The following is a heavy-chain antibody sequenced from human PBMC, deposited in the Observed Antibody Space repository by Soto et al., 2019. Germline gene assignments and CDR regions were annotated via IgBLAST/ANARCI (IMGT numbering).Heavy chain of an antibody. CDR3: ACFSSSSPLGYYYYGMDV. D-gene: IGHD6-6*01. CDR1: GYSFTSYW. J-gene: IGHJ6*02. CDR2: IYPGDSDT. V-gene: IGHV5-51*01. Sequence: PGESLKISCKGSGYSFTSYWIGWVRQIPGKGLEWMGIIYPGDSDTRYSPSFQGQVTISADKSISTAYLQWSSLKASDTAMYYCACFSSSSPLGYYYYGMDVWGQGTTVTVSS.